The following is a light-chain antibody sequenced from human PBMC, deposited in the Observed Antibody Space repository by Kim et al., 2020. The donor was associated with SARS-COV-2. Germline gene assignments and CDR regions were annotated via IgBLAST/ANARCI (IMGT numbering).Light chain of an antibody. Sequence: QLVTISCTGSSSTIGAGYDVHGYQQLPGTAPKLLIYGNSNRPSGVPDRFSGSKSGTSASLAITGLQAEDEADYYCQSYDSSLSGVLFGGGTQLTVL. J-gene: IGLJ2*01. CDR2: GNS. CDR3: QSYDSSLSGVL. V-gene: IGLV1-40*01. CDR1: SSTIGAGYD.